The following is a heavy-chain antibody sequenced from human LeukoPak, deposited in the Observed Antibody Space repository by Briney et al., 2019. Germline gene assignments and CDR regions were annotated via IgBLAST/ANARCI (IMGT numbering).Heavy chain of an antibody. CDR2: ISGSGGST. J-gene: IGHJ4*02. Sequence: GSLRLSCAASGFTSSSYAMSWVRQAPGKGLEWVSAISGSGGSTYYADSVKGRFTISRDNSKNTPYLQMNSLRAEDTAVYYCANVPAQLWSLGVDYWGQGTLVTVSS. CDR1: GFTSSSYA. V-gene: IGHV3-23*01. D-gene: IGHD5-18*01. CDR3: ANVPAQLWSLGVDY.